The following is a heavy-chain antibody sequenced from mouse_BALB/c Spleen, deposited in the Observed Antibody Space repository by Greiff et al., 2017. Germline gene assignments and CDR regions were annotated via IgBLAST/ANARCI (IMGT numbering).Heavy chain of an antibody. V-gene: IGHV5-17*02. D-gene: IGHD2-1*01. CDR3: ARDGNSPYYYAMDY. CDR1: GFTFSSFG. J-gene: IGHJ4*01. Sequence: EVQGVESGGGLVQPGGSRKLSCAASGFTFSSFGMHWVRQAPEKGLEWVAYISSGSSTIYYADTVKGRFTISRDNPKNTLFLQMTSLRSEDTAMYYCARDGNSPYYYAMDYWGQGTSVTVSS. CDR2: ISSGSSTI.